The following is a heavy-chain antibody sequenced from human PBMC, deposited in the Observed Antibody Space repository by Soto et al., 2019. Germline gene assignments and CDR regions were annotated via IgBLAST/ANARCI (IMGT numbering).Heavy chain of an antibody. CDR2: VGGSGGTT. Sequence: GGSLRLSCAASGFTFSSYAMSWVRQAPVKGLEWVSSVGGSGGTTYYADSVKGRFTISRDNSNNTLYLQMNSLRAEDTAVYYCAKKIGYCSSSSCVDDYWGQGTLVTVSS. CDR1: GFTFSSYA. J-gene: IGHJ4*02. D-gene: IGHD2-2*01. V-gene: IGHV3-23*01. CDR3: AKKIGYCSSSSCVDDY.